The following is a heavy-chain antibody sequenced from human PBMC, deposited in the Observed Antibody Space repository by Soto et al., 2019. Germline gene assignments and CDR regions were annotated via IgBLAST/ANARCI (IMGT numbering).Heavy chain of an antibody. CDR1: GDSINNGGSS. V-gene: IGHV4-30-2*06. J-gene: IGHJ4*02. CDR3: GRGTRPADY. Sequence: PSETLSLTCAVSGDSINNGGSSWSWIRQSPGKGLEWIGYIYRGGSTYHNPSLKSRVTISIDRSNNLFSLKLTSVTAADTAVYYCGRGTRPADYWGRGTLVTVSS. CDR2: IYRGGST.